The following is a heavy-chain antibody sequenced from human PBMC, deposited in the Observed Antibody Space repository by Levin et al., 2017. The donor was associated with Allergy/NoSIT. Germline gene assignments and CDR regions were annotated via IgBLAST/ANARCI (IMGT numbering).Heavy chain of an antibody. D-gene: IGHD2-15*01. J-gene: IGHJ6*02. V-gene: IGHV3-21*01. CDR3: AVVRGGYCMDV. CDR2: ISSSSSYI. Sequence: KPGGSLRLSCAASGFTFSSYTMNWVRQAPGKGLEWVSSISSSSSYIYYANSVKGRFTISRDNAKNSLYLQMNSLRAEDTAVYYCAVVRGGYCMDVWGQGTTVTVSS. CDR1: GFTFSSYT.